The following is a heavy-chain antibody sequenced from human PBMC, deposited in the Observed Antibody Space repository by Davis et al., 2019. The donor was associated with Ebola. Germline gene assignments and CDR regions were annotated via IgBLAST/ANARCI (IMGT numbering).Heavy chain of an antibody. V-gene: IGHV4-34*01. Sequence: SETLSLTCAVYGGSFSGYYWNWIRQPPGKGLEWIGEINHSGSTNYNPSLKSRVTISVDTSKNQFSLKLSSVTAADTAVYYCATRTIAARPRDYWGQGTLVTVSS. J-gene: IGHJ4*02. CDR1: GGSFSGYY. CDR3: ATRTIAARPRDY. CDR2: INHSGST. D-gene: IGHD6-6*01.